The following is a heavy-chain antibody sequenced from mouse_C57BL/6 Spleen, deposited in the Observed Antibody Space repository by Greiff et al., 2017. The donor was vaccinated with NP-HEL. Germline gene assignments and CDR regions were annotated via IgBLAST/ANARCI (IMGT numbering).Heavy chain of an antibody. CDR1: GYSITSGYY. D-gene: IGHD2-3*01. V-gene: IGHV3-6*01. CDR2: ILYDGSN. CDR3: ASEDGYSWYFDV. Sequence: EVKLLESGPGLVKPSQSLSLTCSVTGYSITSGYYWNWIRQFPGNKLEWMGYILYDGSNNYNPSLQNRISITRDTSKNQFILKLNSVTTEDAATDYCASEDGYSWYFDVWGTGTTVTVSS. J-gene: IGHJ1*03.